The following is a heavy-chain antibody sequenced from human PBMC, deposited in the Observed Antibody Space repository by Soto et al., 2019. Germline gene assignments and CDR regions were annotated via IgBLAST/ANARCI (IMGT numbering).Heavy chain of an antibody. CDR2: IYYSGST. Sequence: PSETLSLTCTVSGGSISSGDYYWSWIRQPPGKGLEWIGYIYYSGSTYYNPSLKSRVTISVDTSKNQFSLKLSSMTAADTAVYYCARDRSGVGSGYYYYYYYYGMDVWGQGTTVTVSS. CDR1: GGSISSGDYY. CDR3: ARDRSGVGSGYYYYYYYYGMDV. J-gene: IGHJ6*02. D-gene: IGHD3-22*01. V-gene: IGHV4-30-4*01.